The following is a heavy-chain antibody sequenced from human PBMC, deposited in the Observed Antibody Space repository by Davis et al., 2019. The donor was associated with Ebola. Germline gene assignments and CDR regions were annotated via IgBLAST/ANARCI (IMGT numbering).Heavy chain of an antibody. CDR3: ARELHGGEFNY. Sequence: ASVKVSCKASGYTFTDYYIHWVRQAPGQGLEWMGWISPKSGGGNYAPKFQGRVTITTDTSSSTAYMDLSSLTSDDTAVFYCARELHGGEFNYWGQGTLVTVSS. CDR1: GYTFTDYY. J-gene: IGHJ4*02. D-gene: IGHD3-16*01. V-gene: IGHV1-2*02. CDR2: ISPKSGGG.